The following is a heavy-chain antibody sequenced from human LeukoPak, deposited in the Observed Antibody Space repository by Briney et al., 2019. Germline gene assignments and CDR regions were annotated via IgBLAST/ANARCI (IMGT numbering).Heavy chain of an antibody. Sequence: GGSLRLSCAASRFTFSNYAMSWVRQAPGKGLEWVSAISESGVSTYYADSVKGRFTISRDNSKNTLYLQLNSLRAEDTAVYFCAKRGKGYCSSPSCATDYWGQGTLVTVSS. CDR3: AKRGKGYCSSPSCATDY. CDR1: RFTFSNYA. D-gene: IGHD2-2*01. CDR2: ISESGVST. J-gene: IGHJ4*02. V-gene: IGHV3-23*01.